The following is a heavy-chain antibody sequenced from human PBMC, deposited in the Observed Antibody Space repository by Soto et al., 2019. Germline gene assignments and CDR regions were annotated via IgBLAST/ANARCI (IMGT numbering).Heavy chain of an antibody. D-gene: IGHD2-15*01. V-gene: IGHV4-31*03. CDR3: ARGLVVVAATRGRYWFDP. J-gene: IGHJ5*02. CDR1: GGSISSGGYY. Sequence: SETLSLTCTVCGGSISSGGYYWSWIRQHPGKGLEWIGYIYYSGSTYYNPSLKSRVTISVDTSKNQFSLKLSSVTAADTAVYYCARGLVVVAATRGRYWFDPWGQGTLVTVSS. CDR2: IYYSGST.